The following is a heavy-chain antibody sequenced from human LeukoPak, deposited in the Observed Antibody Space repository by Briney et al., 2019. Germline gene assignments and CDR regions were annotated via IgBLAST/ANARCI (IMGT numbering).Heavy chain of an antibody. CDR2: ISGYNGNT. CDR1: GYTFTSYG. V-gene: IGHV1-18*01. J-gene: IGHJ4*02. Sequence: GASVKVSCKASGYTFTSYGITWVRQAPGQGLEWMGWISGYNGNTNYAQKFQGRVTMTTDTSTSTAYMELSSLRSEDTAVYYCARGGGGLQDNLFDYWGQGTLVTVSS. CDR3: ARGGGGLQDNLFDY. D-gene: IGHD4-11*01.